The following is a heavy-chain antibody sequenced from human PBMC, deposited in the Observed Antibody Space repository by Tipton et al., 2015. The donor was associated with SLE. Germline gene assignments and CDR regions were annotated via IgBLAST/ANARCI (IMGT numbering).Heavy chain of an antibody. CDR3: ARQGGYYGSRTYYN. J-gene: IGHJ4*02. CDR1: GGSISSSGFY. D-gene: IGHD3-10*01. V-gene: IGHV4-61*05. CDR2: IHHSGST. Sequence: GLVKPSETLSLICSVSGGSISSSGFYWSWIRQPPGKGLEWIGYIHHSGSTSYSPSLRSRVTISVDTSKNQVSLKLSSVTAADTAVYYCARQGGYYGSRTYYNWGQGTLVAVSS.